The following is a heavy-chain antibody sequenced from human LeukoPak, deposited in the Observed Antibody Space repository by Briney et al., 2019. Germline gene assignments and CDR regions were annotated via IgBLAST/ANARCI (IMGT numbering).Heavy chain of an antibody. CDR3: ARVGYEYGDYLGAFDF. J-gene: IGHJ3*01. CDR2: INTSGST. D-gene: IGHD4-17*01. Sequence: SETLSLTCTVSGVSINIYYWSWIRQSAGKGLEWIGRINTSGSTNYNPSLKSRVTMSVDTSKNKFSLKLSSVTAADTAVYYCARVGYEYGDYLGAFDFWGRGTMVSVSS. CDR1: GVSINIYY. V-gene: IGHV4-4*07.